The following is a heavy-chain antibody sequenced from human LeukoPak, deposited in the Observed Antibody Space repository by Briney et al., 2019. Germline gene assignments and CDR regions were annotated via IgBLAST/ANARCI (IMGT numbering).Heavy chain of an antibody. Sequence: ASLKVSCKASGYTFTGYCIHWVRQAPGQGLQWMGWINPNSGDTHFTQNFQGRVTMTTDTSITTAYMELSRLRSDDTAVYYCAKPRLLRGWLPSHDAFDIWGQGTMVTVSS. CDR2: INPNSGDT. D-gene: IGHD5-12*01. CDR1: GYTFTGYC. CDR3: AKPRLLRGWLPSHDAFDI. V-gene: IGHV1-2*02. J-gene: IGHJ3*02.